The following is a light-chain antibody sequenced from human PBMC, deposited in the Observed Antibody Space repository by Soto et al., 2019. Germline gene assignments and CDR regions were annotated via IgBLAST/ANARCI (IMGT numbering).Light chain of an antibody. J-gene: IGKJ4*01. Sequence: EIVMTQSPATLSVSPGERATLSCRASQSVSTNLAWYQQKPGQAPRLLIYAASVRATGIPARFSGSGSGTEFSLTISSPQSEDFAVYYCQQYDERPPYLSFGGGTKVEIK. CDR1: QSVSTN. V-gene: IGKV3-15*01. CDR3: QQYDERPPYLS. CDR2: AAS.